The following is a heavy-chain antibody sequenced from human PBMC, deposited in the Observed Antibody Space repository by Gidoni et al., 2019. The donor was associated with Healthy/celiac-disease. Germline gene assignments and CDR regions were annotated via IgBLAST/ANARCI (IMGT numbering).Heavy chain of an antibody. CDR2: IYYSGST. J-gene: IGHJ3*02. CDR1: GGSISSSSYY. D-gene: IGHD6-13*01. CDR3: ARHGIAAAKGAFDI. V-gene: IGHV4-39*01. Sequence: QLQLQESGPGLVKPSATLSLTCTVSGGSISSSSYYWGWIRQPPGKGLEWIGSIYYSGSTYYNPSLKSRVTISVDTSKNQFSLKLSSVTAADTAVYYCARHGIAAAKGAFDIWGQGTMVTVSS.